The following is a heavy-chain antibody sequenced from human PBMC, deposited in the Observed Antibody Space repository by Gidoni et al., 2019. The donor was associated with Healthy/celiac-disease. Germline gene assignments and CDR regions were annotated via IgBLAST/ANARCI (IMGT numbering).Heavy chain of an antibody. CDR1: GFTFSSYG. CDR2: IWYDGSNK. Sequence: QVQLVESGGGVVQPGRSLRLSCAASGFTFSSYGMHWVRQAPGKGLEWVAVIWYDGSNKYYADSVKGRFTISRDNSKNTLYLQMNSLRAEDTAVYYCARGGGLLYFDYWGQGTLVTVSS. CDR3: ARGGGLLYFDY. V-gene: IGHV3-33*01. D-gene: IGHD2-15*01. J-gene: IGHJ4*02.